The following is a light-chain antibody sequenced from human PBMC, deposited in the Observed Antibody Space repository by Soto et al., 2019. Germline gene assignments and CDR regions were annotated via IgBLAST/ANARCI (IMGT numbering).Light chain of an antibody. V-gene: IGKV1-5*03. J-gene: IGKJ1*01. CDR3: QHYNSYPEA. CDR2: KAP. Sequence: DIQMAQSPSTLSGSLGYRFTITCLASQTISSWLAWYQQKPGKAPKLLIYKAPTLKSGVPSRFSGSGSGTEFTLTISSLQPDDFATYYCQHYNSYPEAFGQGTKVDNK. CDR1: QTISSW.